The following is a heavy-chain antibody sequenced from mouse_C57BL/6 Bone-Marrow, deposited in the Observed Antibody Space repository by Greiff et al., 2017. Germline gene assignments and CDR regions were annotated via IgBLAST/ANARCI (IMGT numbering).Heavy chain of an antibody. D-gene: IGHD3-2*02. CDR2: IYPGDGDT. V-gene: IGHV1-82*01. Sequence: QVQLKQSGPELVKPGASVKISCKASGYAFSSSWMNWVKQRPGKGLEWIGRIYPGDGDTNYTGKFKGKATLTADKSSSTAYMQLSSLTSEDSAVYFCATDSSGYVDYAMDDWGQGTSVTVSS. J-gene: IGHJ4*01. CDR1: GYAFSSSW. CDR3: ATDSSGYVDYAMDD.